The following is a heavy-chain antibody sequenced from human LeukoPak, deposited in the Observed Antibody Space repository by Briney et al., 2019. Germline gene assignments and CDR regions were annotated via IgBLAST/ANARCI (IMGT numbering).Heavy chain of an antibody. V-gene: IGHV5-10-1*01. J-gene: IGHJ4*02. CDR3: ARHSRVGSTWTHFDY. D-gene: IGHD3/OR15-3a*01. Sequence: GESLQISCKGSGYSFTSYWISWVRQMPGKGLEWMGRIDPSDSYTNYSPSFQGHVTISADKSISTAYLQWSSLKASDTAMYYCARHSRVGSTWTHFDYWGRGTLVTVSS. CDR1: GYSFTSYW. CDR2: IDPSDSYT.